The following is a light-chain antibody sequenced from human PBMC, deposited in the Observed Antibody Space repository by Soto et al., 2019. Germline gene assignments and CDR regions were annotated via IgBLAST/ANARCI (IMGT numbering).Light chain of an antibody. J-gene: IGLJ1*01. CDR2: GDN. Sequence: QSVLTQPPSVSGAPGQRITISCTGSSSNIGSPYDVHWYQLLPGTAPKLLIYGDNNRPSGIPDRFSGSKSGTSASLAITGRRAEDEADYYCKSYDNTLSGSRVFGTGTKLTVL. CDR1: SSNIGSPYD. CDR3: KSYDNTLSGSRV. V-gene: IGLV1-40*01.